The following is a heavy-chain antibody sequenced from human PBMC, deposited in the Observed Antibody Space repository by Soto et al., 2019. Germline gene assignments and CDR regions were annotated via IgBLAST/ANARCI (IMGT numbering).Heavy chain of an antibody. Sequence: SVKVSCKASGGTFSSYTISWVRQAPGQGLEWMGRIIPILVIANYAQKFQGRVTITADKSTSTAYMELSSLRFEDTAVYYCARDSPPTVTTTFDYRGQGTLVTVSS. J-gene: IGHJ4*02. D-gene: IGHD4-4*01. CDR3: ARDSPPTVTTTFDY. V-gene: IGHV1-69*04. CDR1: GGTFSSYT. CDR2: IIPILVIA.